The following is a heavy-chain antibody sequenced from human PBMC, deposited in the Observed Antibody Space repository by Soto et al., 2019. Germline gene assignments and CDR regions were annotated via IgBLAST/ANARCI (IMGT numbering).Heavy chain of an antibody. CDR3: ARAAHCTNGVCYKGFDY. J-gene: IGHJ4*02. CDR2: MNPNSGNT. Sequence: ASVKLSCKASGYTFTSYDINWVRQATGQGLEWMGWMNPNSGNTGYAQKFQGRVTMTRNTSISTAYMELSSLRSEDTAVYYCARAAHCTNGVCYKGFDYWGQGTLVTVS. CDR1: GYTFTSYD. D-gene: IGHD2-8*01. V-gene: IGHV1-8*01.